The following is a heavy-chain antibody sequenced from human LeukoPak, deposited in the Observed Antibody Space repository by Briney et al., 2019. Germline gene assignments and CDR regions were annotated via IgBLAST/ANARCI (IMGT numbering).Heavy chain of an antibody. CDR3: ARLSGIYCDRGSCFNYFDS. Sequence: PSETLSLTCTVSGYSISSGYYWGWIRQPPGKGLEWIGSIYHSGSTFYYPSLKSRVTISVDTYKNQFPLRLTSVTAADTAVYYCARLSGIYCDRGSCFNYFDSWGQGALVTVSS. CDR2: IYHSGST. D-gene: IGHD2-15*01. J-gene: IGHJ5*01. V-gene: IGHV4-38-2*02. CDR1: GYSISSGYY.